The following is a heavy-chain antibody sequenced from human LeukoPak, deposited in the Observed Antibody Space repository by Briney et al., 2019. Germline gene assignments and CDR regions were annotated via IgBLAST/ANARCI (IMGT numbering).Heavy chain of an antibody. D-gene: IGHD1-26*01. CDR3: AKDQGGSYPTLFDY. CDR1: GFTFSSYA. J-gene: IGHJ4*02. Sequence: PGGSLRLSCAASGFTFSSYAMSWVRQAPGKGLEWVSAISGSGCSTYYADSVKGRFTISRDNSKNTLYLQMNSLRAEHTAVYYCAKDQGGSYPTLFDYWGQGTLVTVSS. CDR2: ISGSGCST. V-gene: IGHV3-23*01.